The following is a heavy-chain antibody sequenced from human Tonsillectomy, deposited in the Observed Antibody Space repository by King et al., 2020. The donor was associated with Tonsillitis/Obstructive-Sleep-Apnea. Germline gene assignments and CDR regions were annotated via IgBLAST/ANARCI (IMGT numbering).Heavy chain of an antibody. CDR1: GGSINSNNYY. J-gene: IGHJ4*02. V-gene: IGHV4-39*01. CDR3: ARLYFEGLGQLAIFDY. Sequence: QLQESGPGLVKPSETLSLTCTVSGVSGGSINSNNYYWGWIRQPPGKGLEWIGNVYHGARTYYNPSLKSRVTISVDTSKNHFSLKLSSVTAADTAIYYCARLYFEGLGQLAIFDYWGQGTLVTVSS. CDR2: VYHGART. D-gene: IGHD6-6*01.